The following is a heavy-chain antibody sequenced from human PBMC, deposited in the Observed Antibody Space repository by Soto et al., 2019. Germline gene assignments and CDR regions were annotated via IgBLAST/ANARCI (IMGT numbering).Heavy chain of an antibody. J-gene: IGHJ6*02. CDR3: AKSRDGYSFYSYYGMDV. CDR2: ILYDGSNA. CDR1: GFTFSNYG. D-gene: IGHD4-4*01. Sequence: QVQLVESGGGVVQPGRSLRVSCAASGFTFSNYGMHWVRQAPGKGLEWVALILYDGSNAYYADSMKGRFTISRDNPKNTLYLQMNTLRDKEAAVYYCAKSRDGYSFYSYYGMDVWGQGTTVTVSS. V-gene: IGHV3-30*18.